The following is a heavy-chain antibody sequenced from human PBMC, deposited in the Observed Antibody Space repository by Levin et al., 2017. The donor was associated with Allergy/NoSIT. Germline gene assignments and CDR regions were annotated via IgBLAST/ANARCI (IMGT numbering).Heavy chain of an antibody. Sequence: GGSLRLSCAASGITFSNAWMSWARQAPGKGLEWVGRIKSKADGGTTEYAAPVKGRFTISRDDSKNTLYLQMNSLKTEDTAVYFCTTYSSSWYYFDYWGEGTLVTVSS. D-gene: IGHD6-13*01. V-gene: IGHV3-15*01. CDR1: GITFSNAW. CDR2: IKSKADGGTT. J-gene: IGHJ4*02. CDR3: TTYSSSWYYFDY.